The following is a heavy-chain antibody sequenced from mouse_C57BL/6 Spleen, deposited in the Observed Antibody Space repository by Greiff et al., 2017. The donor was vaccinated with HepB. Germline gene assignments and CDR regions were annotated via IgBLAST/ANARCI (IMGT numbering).Heavy chain of an antibody. J-gene: IGHJ4*01. Sequence: DVKLVESGGGLVKPGGSLKLSCAASGFTFSSYAMSWVRQTPDKRLEWVATISDGGSYTYYPDNVKGRFTISRDNAKNNLYLQMSHLKSEDTAMYYCARAQLRLRSYAMDYWGQGTSVTVSS. CDR3: ARAQLRLRSYAMDY. D-gene: IGHD3-2*02. CDR1: GFTFSSYA. CDR2: ISDGGSYT. V-gene: IGHV5-4*03.